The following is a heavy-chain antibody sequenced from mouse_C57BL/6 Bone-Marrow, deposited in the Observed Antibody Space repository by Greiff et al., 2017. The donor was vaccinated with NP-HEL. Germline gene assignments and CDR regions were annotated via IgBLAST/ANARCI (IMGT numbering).Heavy chain of an antibody. D-gene: IGHD1-1*01. J-gene: IGHJ2*01. CDR2: ISDGGSYT. Sequence: EVQGVESGGGLVKPGGSLKLSCAASGFTFSSYAMSWVRQTPEKRLEWVATISDGGSYTYYPDNVKGRFTISRDNAKNNLYLQMSHLKSEDTAMYYCARDRRIYYYGSSPFDYWGQGTTLTVSS. CDR3: ARDRRIYYYGSSPFDY. CDR1: GFTFSSYA. V-gene: IGHV5-4*01.